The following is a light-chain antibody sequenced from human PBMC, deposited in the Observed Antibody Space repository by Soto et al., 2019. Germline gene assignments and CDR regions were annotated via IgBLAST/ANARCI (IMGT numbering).Light chain of an antibody. CDR1: QSVGNS. J-gene: IGKJ5*01. CDR2: DAS. Sequence: EIVLTQSPATLSLSPGERATLSCRASQSVGNSLVWYQQRPGQAPRLLIYDASNRVAGIPARFSGSGSGTDFTLTISGREPEDFAVYFCQQYGGSPAITFGQGTRLEIK. CDR3: QQYGGSPAIT. V-gene: IGKV3-11*01.